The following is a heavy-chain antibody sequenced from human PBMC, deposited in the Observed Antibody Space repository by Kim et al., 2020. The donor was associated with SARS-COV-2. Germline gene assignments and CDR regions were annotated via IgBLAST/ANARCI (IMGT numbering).Heavy chain of an antibody. V-gene: IGHV3-30*18. J-gene: IGHJ4*02. CDR2: ISYDGSNK. Sequence: GGSLRLSCAASGFTFSSYGMHWVRQAPGKGLEWVAVISYDGSNKYYADSVKGRFTISRDNSKNTLYLQMNSLRAEDTAVYYCAKGGWYSSWYGHDYWGQG. CDR3: AKGGWYSSWYGHDY. D-gene: IGHD6-13*01. CDR1: GFTFSSYG.